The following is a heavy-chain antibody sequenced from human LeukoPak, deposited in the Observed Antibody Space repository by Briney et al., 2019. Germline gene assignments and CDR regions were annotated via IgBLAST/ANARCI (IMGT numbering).Heavy chain of an antibody. V-gene: IGHV4-59*08. CDR2: IYYSGST. CDR1: GGSISSYY. J-gene: IGHJ4*02. Sequence: PSETLSLTCTVSGGSISSYYWSWIRQPPGKGLEWIGYIYYSGSTYYNPSLNSRVTISADTSKNQFSLDLSSVTAADTAVYYCARINDFWSGYYTFDYWGQGTPVTVSS. CDR3: ARINDFWSGYYTFDY. D-gene: IGHD3-3*01.